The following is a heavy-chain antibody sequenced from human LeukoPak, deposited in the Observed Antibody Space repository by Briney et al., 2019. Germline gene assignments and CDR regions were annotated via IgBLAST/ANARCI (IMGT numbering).Heavy chain of an antibody. CDR1: GHTLTELS. Sequence: ASVKVSCKVSGHTLTELSMHWVRLAPGKGLEWMGGFDPENGETIYAQKFQGRVTMTEDTSTDTVYMELSSLRSEDTAVYYCATGGSRVQLWILAGWYYFDNWGQGTLVTVSS. CDR3: ATGGSRVQLWILAGWYYFDN. V-gene: IGHV1-24*01. CDR2: FDPENGET. D-gene: IGHD5-18*01. J-gene: IGHJ4*02.